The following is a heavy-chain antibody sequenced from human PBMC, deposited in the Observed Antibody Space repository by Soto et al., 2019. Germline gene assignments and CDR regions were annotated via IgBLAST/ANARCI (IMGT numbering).Heavy chain of an antibody. CDR2: ISCSGGAT. Sequence: GGSLRLSFSTSGFTFKDFAISWVRQAPGKGLEWVSGISCSGGATYYTDSVEGRFTISKDFSKKTVSLQMTGLRVDDTAVYYCARTRTAFYRYYFDXWGQGALVTVSX. D-gene: IGHD2-21*02. CDR3: ARTRTAFYRYYFDX. V-gene: IGHV3-23*01. CDR1: GFTFKDFA. J-gene: IGHJ4*02.